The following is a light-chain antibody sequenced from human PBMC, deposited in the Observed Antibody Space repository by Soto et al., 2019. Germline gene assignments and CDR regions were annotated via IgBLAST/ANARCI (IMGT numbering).Light chain of an antibody. CDR2: DAS. CDR1: QSVSRY. J-gene: IGKJ5*01. CDR3: QQYHISPFT. Sequence: ERVLTQSPATLSLSPGERATLSCRASQSVSRYLAWYQQKPGQAPRLLIYDASNRATGIPARFSGSGSGTDFTLTISRLEPDDFAVYYCQQYHISPFTFGQGTRLEI. V-gene: IGKV3-11*01.